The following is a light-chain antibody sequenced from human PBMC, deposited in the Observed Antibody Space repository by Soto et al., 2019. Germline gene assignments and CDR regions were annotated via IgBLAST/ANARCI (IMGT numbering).Light chain of an antibody. V-gene: IGKV2-28*01. J-gene: IGKJ2*01. Sequence: DIVMTQSPLSLPVTPGEPASISCRSSQSLLHSNGYNYLDWYLQKPGQSPQLLIYLGSNRASGVPDRFSGSGEGTDFTLKISRGEAEDVGVYYCMQALQTPLTFGQGTKLEIK. CDR3: MQALQTPLT. CDR1: QSLLHSNGYNY. CDR2: LGS.